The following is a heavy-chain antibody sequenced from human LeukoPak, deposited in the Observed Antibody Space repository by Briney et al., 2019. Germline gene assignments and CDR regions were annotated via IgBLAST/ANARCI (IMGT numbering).Heavy chain of an antibody. CDR3: ARDRYYDSGGYFSAEDFDY. CDR2: IIPIFGTP. D-gene: IGHD3-22*01. J-gene: IGHJ4*02. Sequence: SVKVSCKASGYTFTGYYMHWVRQAPGQGLQWMGGIIPIFGTPNYAQKFQGRVTITADESTSTAYMELSSLRSEDTAVYYCARDRYYDSGGYFSAEDFDYWGQGTLVTVSS. V-gene: IGHV1-69*13. CDR1: GYTFTGYY.